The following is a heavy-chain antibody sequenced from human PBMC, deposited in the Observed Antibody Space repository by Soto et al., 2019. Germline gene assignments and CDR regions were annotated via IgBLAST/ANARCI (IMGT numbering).Heavy chain of an antibody. CDR1: EFTFSSYS. CDR3: ARDRFSYFDY. V-gene: IGHV3-48*01. CDR2: ISSASSTI. J-gene: IGHJ4*02. D-gene: IGHD3-3*01. Sequence: PGGSLRLSCAASEFTFSSYSMNWVRQAPGKGLEWVSYISSASSTIHYADSVRGRFTISRDNAKNSLYLQMNSLRAEDTAVYYCARDRFSYFDYWGQGALVTVSS.